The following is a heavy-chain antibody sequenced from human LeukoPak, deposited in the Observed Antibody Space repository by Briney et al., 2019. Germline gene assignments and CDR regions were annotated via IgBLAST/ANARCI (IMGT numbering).Heavy chain of an antibody. J-gene: IGHJ4*02. CDR2: IYYSGST. D-gene: IGHD1-26*01. CDR3: ARGELLFGY. Sequence: SETLSLTCTVSGGSISSSTYYWGWIRQAPGKGLEWIGSIYYSGSTYYNPSLKSRVTISVDTSKNQFSLKLSSVTAADTAVYYCARGELLFGYWGQGTLVTVSS. V-gene: IGHV4-39*07. CDR1: GGSISSSTYY.